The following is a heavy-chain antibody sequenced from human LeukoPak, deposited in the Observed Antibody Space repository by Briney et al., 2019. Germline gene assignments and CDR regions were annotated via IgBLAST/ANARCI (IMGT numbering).Heavy chain of an antibody. CDR3: ARLSTRIAVAGTWFDC. Sequence: GASVKVSCKASGYTFTGYYMHWVRQATGQGLEWMGWINPNSGGTNYAQEFQGWVTMTRDTSISTAYMELSRLRSDDTAVYYCARLSTRIAVAGTWFDCWGQGTLVTVSS. J-gene: IGHJ4*02. V-gene: IGHV1-2*04. CDR2: INPNSGGT. D-gene: IGHD6-19*01. CDR1: GYTFTGYY.